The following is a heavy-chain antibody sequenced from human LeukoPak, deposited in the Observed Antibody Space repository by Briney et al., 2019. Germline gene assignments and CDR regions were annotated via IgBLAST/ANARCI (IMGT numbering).Heavy chain of an antibody. Sequence: GGSLRLSCAASGFTFSSYAMHWVRQAPGKGLEYVSAISSNGGSTYYANSVKGRFTISRDNSKNTLYLQMGSLRAEDMAVYYCARDKGDGGPRYYFDYWGQGTLVTVSS. J-gene: IGHJ4*02. D-gene: IGHD4-23*01. CDR1: GFTFSSYA. V-gene: IGHV3-64*01. CDR2: ISSNGGST. CDR3: ARDKGDGGPRYYFDY.